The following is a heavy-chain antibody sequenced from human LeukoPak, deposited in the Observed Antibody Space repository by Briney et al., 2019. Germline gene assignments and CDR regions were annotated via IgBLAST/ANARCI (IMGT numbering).Heavy chain of an antibody. CDR3: ATAGRITNFEVPPYDFAY. CDR1: GYTLSELS. Sequence: ASVKVSCKVSGYTLSELSMHWVRQAPGKGLEWMGGFDPEDGETIYAQKIQGRVTMTEDTSTDTAHMELSSLRSEDTAVYYCATAGRITNFEVPPYDFAYWGQGTLVTVSS. V-gene: IGHV1-24*01. J-gene: IGHJ4*02. CDR2: FDPEDGET. D-gene: IGHD3-3*01.